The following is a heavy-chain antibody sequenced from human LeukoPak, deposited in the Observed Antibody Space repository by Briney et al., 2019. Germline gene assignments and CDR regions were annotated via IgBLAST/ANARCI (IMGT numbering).Heavy chain of an antibody. CDR1: GFTISSYG. Sequence: PGGSLRLSCAASGFTISSYGMSWVRQAPGKGLEWVSAISGSGGSTYYADPVKGRFTISRDNPKNTLYLQMNSLRAEDTAVYYCAKFGPKNWADHNWFDPWGQGTLVTVSS. CDR2: ISGSGGST. D-gene: IGHD3-16*01. J-gene: IGHJ5*02. V-gene: IGHV3-23*01. CDR3: AKFGPKNWADHNWFDP.